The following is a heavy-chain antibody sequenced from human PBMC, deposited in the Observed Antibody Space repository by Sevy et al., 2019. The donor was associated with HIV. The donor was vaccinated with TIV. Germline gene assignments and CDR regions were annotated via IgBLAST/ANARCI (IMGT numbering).Heavy chain of an antibody. J-gene: IGHJ6*02. CDR3: ARMGNYYDRSGYLYYYYGMDV. CDR2: IGTAGDT. CDR1: GFTFSSFD. Sequence: GGSLRLSCAASGFTFSSFDMHWVRQATGKGLEWVPSIGTAGDTYYAGSVKGRFTISREKANNSLYLQMNSLRAGDTAVYYCARMGNYYDRSGYLYYYYGMDVWGQGTTVTVSS. V-gene: IGHV3-13*01. D-gene: IGHD3-22*01.